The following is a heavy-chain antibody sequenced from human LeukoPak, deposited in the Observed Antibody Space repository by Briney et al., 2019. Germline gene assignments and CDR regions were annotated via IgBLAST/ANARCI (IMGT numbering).Heavy chain of an antibody. V-gene: IGHV4-31*03. CDR1: GGSISSGGYY. D-gene: IGHD1-26*01. J-gene: IGHJ6*02. Sequence: SETLSLTCTVSGGSISSGGYYRSWIRQHPGKGLEWIGYIYYSGSTYYNPSLKSRVTISVDTSKNQFSLKLSSVTAADTAVYYCARDYSGSYYSRPYYYGMDVWGQGTTVTVSS. CDR3: ARDYSGSYYSRPYYYGMDV. CDR2: IYYSGST.